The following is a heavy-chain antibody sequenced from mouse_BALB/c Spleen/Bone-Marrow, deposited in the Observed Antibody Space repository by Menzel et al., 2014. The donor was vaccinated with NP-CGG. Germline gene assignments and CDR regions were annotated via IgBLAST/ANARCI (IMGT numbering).Heavy chain of an antibody. CDR1: GFTFXSYG. CDR2: INNNGGDT. J-gene: IGHJ3*01. CDR3: ARGYDYSSWFAY. V-gene: IGHV5-6-3*01. D-gene: IGHD2-4*01. Sequence: EVQLVESGGGLVQPGGSLKLSCAASGFTFXSYGMSWVRQTPDKRLEMIATINNNGGDTYYPDSVKGRFTISRDNARNTLYLQMSSLKSEDTAMYYCARGYDYSSWFAYWGQGTLVTVSP.